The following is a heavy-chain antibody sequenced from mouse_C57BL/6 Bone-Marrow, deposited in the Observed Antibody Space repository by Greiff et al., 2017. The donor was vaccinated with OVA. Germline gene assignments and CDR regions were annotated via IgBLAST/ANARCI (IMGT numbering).Heavy chain of an antibody. J-gene: IGHJ4*01. D-gene: IGHD2-3*01. CDR2: INPGSGGT. Sequence: VQRVESGAELVRPGTSVKVSCKASGYAFTNYLIEWVKQRPGQGLEWIGVINPGSGGTNYNEKFKGKATLTADKSSSTAYMQLSSLTSEDSAVYFCARPNDGYYVRAMDYWGQGTSVTVSS. CDR1: GYAFTNYL. V-gene: IGHV1-54*01. CDR3: ARPNDGYYVRAMDY.